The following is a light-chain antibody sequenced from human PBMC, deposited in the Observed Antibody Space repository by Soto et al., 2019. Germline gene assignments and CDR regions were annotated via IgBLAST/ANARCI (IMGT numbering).Light chain of an antibody. CDR3: QQSYSRLIT. CDR2: AAS. Sequence: DIPMSQSPSSLSASVGDTVTITCRASQSIRRNLHWYQQKPDKAPKLLIYAASSLEAGVPSRFSGSESGTDFTLHISGLQPEDFATYYCQQSYSRLITFGQGTRLDIK. CDR1: QSIRRN. V-gene: IGKV1-39*01. J-gene: IGKJ5*01.